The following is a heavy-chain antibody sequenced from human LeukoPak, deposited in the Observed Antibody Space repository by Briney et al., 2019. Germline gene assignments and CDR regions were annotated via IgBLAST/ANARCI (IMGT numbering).Heavy chain of an antibody. V-gene: IGHV1-2*02. D-gene: IGHD2-15*01. CDR1: GYIFTGYY. CDR2: INPNSGDT. CDR3: ASGYYTVAASPLNY. Sequence: ASVKVSCKASGYIFTGYYMHWVRQAPGQGLEWMGWINPNSGDTNYAQKFQGRVTMTRDTSISTAYMELSRLRSDDTAVYYCASGYYTVAASPLNYWGQGTLVTVSS. J-gene: IGHJ4*02.